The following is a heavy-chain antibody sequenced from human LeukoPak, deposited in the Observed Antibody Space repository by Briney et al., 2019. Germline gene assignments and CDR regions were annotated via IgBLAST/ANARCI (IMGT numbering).Heavy chain of an antibody. Sequence: SGTLSLTCAVSGGSISSSNWWSWARQPPGKGLEWIGEIYHSGSTNYNPSLKSRVTISVDKSKNQFSLKLSSVTAADTAVYYCARADSSGRDYYYYYMDVWGKGTTVTVSS. D-gene: IGHD3-22*01. CDR1: GGSISSSNW. V-gene: IGHV4-4*02. CDR3: ARADSSGRDYYYYYMDV. CDR2: IYHSGST. J-gene: IGHJ6*03.